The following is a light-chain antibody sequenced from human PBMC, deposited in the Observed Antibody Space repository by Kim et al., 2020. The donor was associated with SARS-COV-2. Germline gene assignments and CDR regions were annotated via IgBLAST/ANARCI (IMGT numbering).Light chain of an antibody. CDR3: QQYNHWPPYT. Sequence: VSPGESITRSCRASQSISDNVAWYQQKPGQAPRLVMYGASTRATGIPARFSGSGSGTEFTLTISGLQSEDFAVYYCQQYNHWPPYTFGQGTKLEI. J-gene: IGKJ2*01. CDR1: QSISDN. V-gene: IGKV3-15*01. CDR2: GAS.